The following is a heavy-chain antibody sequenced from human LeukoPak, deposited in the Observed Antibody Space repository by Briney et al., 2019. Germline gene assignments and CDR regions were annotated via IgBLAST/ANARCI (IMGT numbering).Heavy chain of an antibody. CDR3: AREGFWRDLGDY. J-gene: IGHJ4*02. Sequence: ASVKDSCKASGYTFTGYYMHWVRQAPGQGLEWMGWIKPNSGGTNYAQKFQGRVTMTRDTSISTAYMELSRLRSDGTAVYYCAREGFWRDLGDYWGQGTLVTVSS. V-gene: IGHV1-2*02. CDR1: GYTFTGYY. D-gene: IGHD3-3*01. CDR2: IKPNSGGT.